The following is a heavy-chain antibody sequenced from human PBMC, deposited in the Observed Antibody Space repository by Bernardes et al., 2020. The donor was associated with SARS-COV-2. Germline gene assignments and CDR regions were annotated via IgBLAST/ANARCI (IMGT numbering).Heavy chain of an antibody. Sequence: ASMKVSCKASGYTFSSYTISWVRQAPGQGLEWMGWISAYTGNTKFAQKLQGRVTMTTDTSTSTAYMELRSLRSDDTAVYYCARMDYDILTGYAGDYWYFDLWGRGTLVTVSS. D-gene: IGHD3-9*01. CDR1: GYTFSSYT. CDR3: ARMDYDILTGYAGDYWYFDL. V-gene: IGHV1-18*01. J-gene: IGHJ2*01. CDR2: ISAYTGNT.